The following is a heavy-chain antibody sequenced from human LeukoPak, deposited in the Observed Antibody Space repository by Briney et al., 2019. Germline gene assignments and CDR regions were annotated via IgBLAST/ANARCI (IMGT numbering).Heavy chain of an antibody. Sequence: SETLSLTCAVYRGSFSGYYWSWIRQPPGQGPEWIGEINHSGSTNYNPSLKSRVTISVDTSKNQFSLKLSSVTPADTAVYYCARGRYDILTGYSPHDYWGQGTLVTVSS. D-gene: IGHD3-9*01. V-gene: IGHV4-34*01. J-gene: IGHJ4*02. CDR2: INHSGST. CDR3: ARGRYDILTGYSPHDY. CDR1: RGSFSGYY.